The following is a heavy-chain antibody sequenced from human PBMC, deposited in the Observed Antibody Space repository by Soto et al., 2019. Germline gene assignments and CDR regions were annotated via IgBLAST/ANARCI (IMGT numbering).Heavy chain of an antibody. CDR3: ARYASGSSYFDY. V-gene: IGHV4-4*02. Sequence: QVQLQESGPGLVKPSGTLSLTCAVSSGSISSLNWWTWVRQPPGKGLEWIGEIYHSGSTNYNPSLKSRVNMSADKSKNQFSLNLSSVTAADTAVYYCARYASGSSYFDYWGQGTLVTVSS. CDR1: SGSISSLNW. J-gene: IGHJ4*02. D-gene: IGHD3-10*01. CDR2: IYHSGST.